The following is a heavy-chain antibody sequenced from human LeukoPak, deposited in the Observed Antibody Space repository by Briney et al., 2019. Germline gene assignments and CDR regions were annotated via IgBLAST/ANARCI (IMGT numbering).Heavy chain of an antibody. CDR1: GFTFDDYA. V-gene: IGHV3-9*01. J-gene: IGHJ4*02. D-gene: IGHD1-7*01. Sequence: PGRSLRLSCAASGFTFDDYAMHWVRHAPGKGLEWVSGISWNSGSIGYADSVKGRFTISRDNAKNSLYLQMNSLRAEDTALYYCAKAYNWNYRYFDYWGQGTLVTVSS. CDR3: AKAYNWNYRYFDY. CDR2: ISWNSGSI.